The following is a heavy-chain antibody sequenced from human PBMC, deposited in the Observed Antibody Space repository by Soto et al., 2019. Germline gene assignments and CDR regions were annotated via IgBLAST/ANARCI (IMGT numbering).Heavy chain of an antibody. D-gene: IGHD1-7*01. V-gene: IGHV1-69*06. CDR3: ARDMTRTVVAYFGF. CDR1: GGTFSNYV. CDR2: IIPISGAA. Sequence: QVQLVQSGAEVKKPGSSVKVSCKASGGTFSNYVVNWVRQAPGQGLEWMGRIIPISGAANYAKKFHGRVTINADKPPSTSYMGLRSLRSEDTAVYYCARDMTRTVVAYFGFWVQGTLVTVSS. J-gene: IGHJ4*02.